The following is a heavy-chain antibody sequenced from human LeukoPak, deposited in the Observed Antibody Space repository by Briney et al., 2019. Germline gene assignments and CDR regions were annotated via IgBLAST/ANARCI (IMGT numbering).Heavy chain of an antibody. D-gene: IGHD2-2*01. CDR1: GFTFSTYT. CDR2: ISSSSSNI. CDR3: ARGYQRPDY. Sequence: GGSLRLSCAASGFTFSTYTMNWVRQAPGKGLEWVSSISSSSSNIYYADSVKGRFTISRDNAMNSVYLQMNCLRVEDTAVYYCARGYQRPDYWGQGTLITVSS. J-gene: IGHJ4*02. V-gene: IGHV3-21*01.